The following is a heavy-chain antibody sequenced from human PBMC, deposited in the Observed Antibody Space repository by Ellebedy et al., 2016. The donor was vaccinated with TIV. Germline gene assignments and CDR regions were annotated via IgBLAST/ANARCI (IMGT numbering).Heavy chain of an antibody. CDR1: GFTFSSYG. J-gene: IGHJ2*01. V-gene: IGHV3-30*18. D-gene: IGHD3-22*01. CDR3: AKSDSSGVNWYFDL. CDR2: ISYDGSNK. Sequence: GGSLRLXXAASGFTFSSYGMHRVRQAPGKGLEWVAVISYDGSNKYYADSVKGRFTISRDNSKNTLYLQMNSLRAEDTAVYYCAKSDSSGVNWYFDLWGRGTLVTVSS.